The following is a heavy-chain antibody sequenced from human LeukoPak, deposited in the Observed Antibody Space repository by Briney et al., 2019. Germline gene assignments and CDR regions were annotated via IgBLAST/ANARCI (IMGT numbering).Heavy chain of an antibody. Sequence: GGSLRLSCGASRFTFSSYWMTWVRQAPGKGLECMANINKDGSEKYYVDSMKGRFTISRDSAKNSLFLQMNSLRVEDTAVYYCARGYWNFDLWGRGILVTVSS. J-gene: IGHJ2*01. CDR1: RFTFSSYW. V-gene: IGHV3-7*04. CDR2: INKDGSEK. CDR3: ARGYWNFDL.